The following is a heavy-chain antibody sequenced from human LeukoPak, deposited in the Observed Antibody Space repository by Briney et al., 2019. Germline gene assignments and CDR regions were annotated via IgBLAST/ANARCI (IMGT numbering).Heavy chain of an antibody. CDR2: FDPEDGET. CDR3: ATEVAAAGTSLAFDV. V-gene: IGHV1-24*01. Sequence: ASVKVSCKVSGYTLTELSMHWVRQAPGKGLEWMGGFDPEDGETIYAQKFQGRVTMTEDTSTDTAYMELSSLRSEDTAVYHCATEVAAAGTSLAFDVWGQGTMVTVSS. J-gene: IGHJ3*01. CDR1: GYTLTELS. D-gene: IGHD6-13*01.